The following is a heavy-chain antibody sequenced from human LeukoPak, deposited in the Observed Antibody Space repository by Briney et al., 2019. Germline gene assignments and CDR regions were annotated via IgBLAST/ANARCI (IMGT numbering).Heavy chain of an antibody. J-gene: IGHJ4*02. CDR2: ISYDGSNK. Sequence: GGSLRLSCAASGFTFSSYGMHWVRRAPGKGLEWVAVISYDGSNKYYADSVKGRFTISRDNSKNTLYLQMNSLRAEDTAVYYCARTGSYDYSPYFDYWGQGTLVTVSS. CDR3: ARTGSYDYSPYFDY. D-gene: IGHD1-26*01. CDR1: GFTFSSYG. V-gene: IGHV3-30*03.